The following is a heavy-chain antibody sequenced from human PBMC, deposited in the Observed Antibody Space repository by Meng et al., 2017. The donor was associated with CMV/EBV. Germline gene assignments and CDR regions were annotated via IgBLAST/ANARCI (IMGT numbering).Heavy chain of an antibody. Sequence: QVQLVQSGAEVRKPGASVKVSCKASGYTFTHHGISWVRQAPGQGPEWMGWISGYNDNTKYARHLQGRVTMTTDTSTNTAYMELRSLRSDDTAIYYCARDTMMIMSFDHWGPGTLVTVSS. V-gene: IGHV1-18*01. CDR2: ISGYNDNT. CDR3: ARDTMMIMSFDH. CDR1: GYTFTHHG. D-gene: IGHD3-22*01. J-gene: IGHJ4*02.